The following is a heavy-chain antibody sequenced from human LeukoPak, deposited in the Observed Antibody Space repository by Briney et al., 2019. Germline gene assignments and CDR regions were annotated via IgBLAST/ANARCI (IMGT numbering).Heavy chain of an antibody. D-gene: IGHD6-19*01. V-gene: IGHV4-39*01. Sequence: SETLSLTCTVPGGPISSSSYSWGWIRQPPGKGLEWIGNIFYSGSTYYNPSLKSRVTISADTPNNQFSLNLSSVTAADMAIYYCARSPGIAVTGSSCNWFDPWGQGTLVTVSS. CDR2: IFYSGST. J-gene: IGHJ5*02. CDR1: GGPISSSSYS. CDR3: ARSPGIAVTGSSCNWFDP.